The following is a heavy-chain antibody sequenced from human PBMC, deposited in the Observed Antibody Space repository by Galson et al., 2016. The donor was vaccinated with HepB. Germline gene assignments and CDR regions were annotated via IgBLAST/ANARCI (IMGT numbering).Heavy chain of an antibody. J-gene: IGHJ4*02. V-gene: IGHV3-33*01. CDR2: IWYDGSSK. CDR1: GFTFSSNG. CDR3: TTSSTRGYTYGPSAY. Sequence: SLRLSCAASGFTFSSNGMHWVRQAPGKGLEWVAVIWYDGSSKNYADSVKGRFTISRDNSKNTLYLQMNSLKTEDTAVYYCTTSSTRGYTYGPSAYWGRGTLVAVSS. D-gene: IGHD5-18*01.